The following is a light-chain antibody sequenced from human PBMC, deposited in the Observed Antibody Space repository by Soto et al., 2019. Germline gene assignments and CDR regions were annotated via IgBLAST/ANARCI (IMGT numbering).Light chain of an antibody. J-gene: IGKJ1*01. Sequence: DIQMTQSPSSLSASVGDRVTITCRASQSISSYLNWYQQKPGKAPKLLIYAASSLHSGVPSSFSGSGFGTDFTLTISSLQPEDFATYHCQQSYSAPVTVGQGTKVDIK. CDR3: QQSYSAPVT. CDR1: QSISSY. CDR2: AAS. V-gene: IGKV1-39*01.